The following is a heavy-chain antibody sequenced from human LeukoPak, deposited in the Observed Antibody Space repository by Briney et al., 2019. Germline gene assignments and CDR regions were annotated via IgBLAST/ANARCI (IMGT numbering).Heavy chain of an antibody. CDR3: AKDGRPGTTSGYFDL. J-gene: IGHJ2*01. V-gene: IGHV3-23*01. D-gene: IGHD1-14*01. CDR2: LSGTGGRT. Sequence: GGSLRLSCAASGFTFSAYDMSWVRQAPGKGLEWVSGLSGTGGRTYDADSVKGRFTISRDNSKNTVYLQMNSVRGEDTAVYYCAKDGRPGTTSGYFDLWGRGTLVTVSS. CDR1: GFTFSAYD.